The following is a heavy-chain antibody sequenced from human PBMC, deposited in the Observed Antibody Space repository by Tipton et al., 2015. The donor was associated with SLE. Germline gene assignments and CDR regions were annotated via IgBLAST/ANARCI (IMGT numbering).Heavy chain of an antibody. Sequence: SLRLSCTASGFIFSSYWMNWVRQAPGKGLEWVANIKQDGSEKNYVDSVKGRFTISRDNAKNSLYLQMNSLRAEDTAVYYCARVEGGLDDYWGQGTLVTVSS. J-gene: IGHJ4*02. D-gene: IGHD3-16*01. CDR3: ARVEGGLDDY. CDR2: IKQDGSEK. CDR1: GFIFSSYW. V-gene: IGHV3-7*01.